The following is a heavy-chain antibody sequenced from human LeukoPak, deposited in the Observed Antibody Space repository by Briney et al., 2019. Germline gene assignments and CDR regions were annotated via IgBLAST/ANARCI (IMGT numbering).Heavy chain of an antibody. Sequence: SETLSLTCTVSGGSISSYYWSWIRQPPGKGLEWIGYIYYSGSTNNNPSLKSRVTISVDTSKNQFSLKLSPVTAADTAVYYCARDFVADPGYYYYYGMDVWGQGTTVTVSS. CDR2: IYYSGST. CDR1: GGSISSYY. D-gene: IGHD2-15*01. CDR3: ARDFVADPGYYYYYGMDV. J-gene: IGHJ6*02. V-gene: IGHV4-59*01.